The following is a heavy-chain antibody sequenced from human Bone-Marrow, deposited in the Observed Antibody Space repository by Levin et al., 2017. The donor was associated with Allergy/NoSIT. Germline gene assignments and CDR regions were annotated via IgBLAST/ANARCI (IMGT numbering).Heavy chain of an antibody. Sequence: VGFLFLSFFFSFFLFLPPSLAWVRQAPGKGLQWVSFIYSGGNTFYADSVRGRFTLSLSPSKNTMYLQMNSLRTEDTAVYYCARVPGFLWGQGTLVTVSS. V-gene: IGHV3-66*01. CDR2: IYSGGNT. D-gene: IGHD2/OR15-2a*01. J-gene: IGHJ4*02. CDR3: ARVPGFL. CDR1: FFLFLPPS.